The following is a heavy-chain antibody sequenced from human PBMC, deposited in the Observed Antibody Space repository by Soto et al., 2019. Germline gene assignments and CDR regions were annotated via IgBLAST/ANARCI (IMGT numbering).Heavy chain of an antibody. J-gene: IGHJ4*02. CDR3: ARDLAVGLVDY. D-gene: IGHD6-19*01. Sequence: QVQLVQSGAEVKKPGASVKVSCKASGYTFTSYGISWVRQAPGQGLEWMGWISAYNGNTNYAQKLQGRVTMTTDTSTSTAYRELRRLRSDDTAGYCCARDLAVGLVDYWGQGTLVTVSS. V-gene: IGHV1-18*01. CDR2: ISAYNGNT. CDR1: GYTFTSYG.